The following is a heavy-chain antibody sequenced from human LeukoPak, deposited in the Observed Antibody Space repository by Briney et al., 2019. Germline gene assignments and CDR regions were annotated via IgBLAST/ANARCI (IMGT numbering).Heavy chain of an antibody. Sequence: PGGSLRLSCAVSGFTFSSYAMNWVRQAPGKGLEWVSGMSGSGVSTYYGDSVKGRFTISRDNSKNTLYLQMNTLRAEDTAVYYCAKDREYSYVYDAFDIWGQGAPCSVSS. V-gene: IGHV3-23*01. D-gene: IGHD3-16*01. CDR2: MSGSGVST. J-gene: IGHJ3*02. CDR1: GFTFSSYA. CDR3: AKDREYSYVYDAFDI.